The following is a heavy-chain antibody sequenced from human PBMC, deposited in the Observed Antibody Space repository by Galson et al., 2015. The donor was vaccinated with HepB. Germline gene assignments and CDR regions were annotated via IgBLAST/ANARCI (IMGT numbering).Heavy chain of an antibody. Sequence: SLRLSCAASGFTFSSYAMHWVRQAPGKGLEWVAVVSYDGSIKDYADSVKGRITVSRDNSKNTLHLQMNSLRPEDTAVYYCARVGATLAGFDIWGQGTMVTVSS. CDR2: VSYDGSIK. V-gene: IGHV3-30-3*01. J-gene: IGHJ3*02. CDR1: GFTFSSYA. D-gene: IGHD1-26*01. CDR3: ARVGATLAGFDI.